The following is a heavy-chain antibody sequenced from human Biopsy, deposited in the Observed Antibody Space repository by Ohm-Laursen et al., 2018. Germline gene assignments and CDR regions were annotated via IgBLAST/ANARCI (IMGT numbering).Heavy chain of an antibody. J-gene: IGHJ6*02. CDR3: ARDPIVGSKADGMDV. V-gene: IGHV3-33*01. Sequence: SLRLSCAASGFTFSVYAMHWVRQAPGKGLEWVAIIWYDGSSEYYADSVKGRFTISRDNSKNTVYLQMNSLRVEDMAVYYCARDPIVGSKADGMDVWGQGTTVTVSS. CDR2: IWYDGSSE. CDR1: GFTFSVYA. D-gene: IGHD1-26*01.